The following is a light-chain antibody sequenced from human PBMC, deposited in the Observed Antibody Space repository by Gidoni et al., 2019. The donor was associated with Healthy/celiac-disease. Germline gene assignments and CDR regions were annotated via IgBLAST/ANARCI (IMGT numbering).Light chain of an antibody. J-gene: IGKJ1*01. CDR1: QSISSY. V-gene: IGKV1-39*01. CDR3: PPSYSTPPRWT. Sequence: DIQMTQSPSSLSASVGDRVTITCRASQSISSYLNWYQQKPGKAPKLLIYAASSLQSGVPSRFSGSGSGTDFTLTISSLQPEDFATYYCPPSYSTPPRWTFGQGTKVEIK. CDR2: AAS.